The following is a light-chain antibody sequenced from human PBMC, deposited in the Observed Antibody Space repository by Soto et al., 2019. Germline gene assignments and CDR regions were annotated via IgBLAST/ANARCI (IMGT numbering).Light chain of an antibody. J-gene: IGKJ1*01. Sequence: EIVMTQNPDTLSVSPGERATLSCRASQSVSSTVAWYQQKFGQAPRLLIYSASTRATGVPVRFSGSGSGTDFTLTITSLQSEDFGVYYCQQYKDWPTTFCQGAKV. CDR1: QSVSST. V-gene: IGKV3-15*01. CDR3: QQYKDWPTT. CDR2: SAS.